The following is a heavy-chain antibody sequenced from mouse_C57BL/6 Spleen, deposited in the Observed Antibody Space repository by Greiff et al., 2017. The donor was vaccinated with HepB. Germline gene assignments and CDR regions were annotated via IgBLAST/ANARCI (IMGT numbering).Heavy chain of an antibody. CDR2: ISYSGST. CDR3: ARGNYSNLWFAY. V-gene: IGHV3-1*01. D-gene: IGHD2-5*01. J-gene: IGHJ3*01. Sequence: EVQLQQSGPGMVKPSQSLSLTCTVTGYSITSGYNWHWIRHFPGNQLEWMGYISYSGSTNYNPSLKSRISITHDTSKNHFFLKLNSVTTEDTATYYCARGNYSNLWFAYWGQGTLVTVSA. CDR1: GYSITSGYN.